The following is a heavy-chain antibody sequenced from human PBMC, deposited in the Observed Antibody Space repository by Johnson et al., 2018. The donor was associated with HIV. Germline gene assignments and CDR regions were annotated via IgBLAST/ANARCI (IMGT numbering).Heavy chain of an antibody. V-gene: IGHV3-15*01. D-gene: IGHD3-22*01. CDR1: GFTFDDYA. J-gene: IGHJ3*02. CDR3: ARDSYDISRQQHDAFDI. CDR2: VKSISDGGTA. Sequence: EVQLVESGGGLVQPGRSLRLSCAASGFTFDDYAMHWVRQAPGKGLEWVGRVKSISDGGTADYAAPVRGRFTISRDDSKNSLYLQMNSLRAEDTAVYYCARDSYDISRQQHDAFDIWGQGTMVTVSS.